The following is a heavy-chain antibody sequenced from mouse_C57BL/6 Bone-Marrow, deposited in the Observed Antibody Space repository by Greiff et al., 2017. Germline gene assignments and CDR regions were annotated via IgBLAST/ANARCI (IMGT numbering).Heavy chain of an antibody. CDR3: ARNRPYYGSSYWYFEV. D-gene: IGHD1-1*01. CDR1: GYTFTSYG. J-gene: IGHJ1*03. Sequence: QVQLQQSGAELARPGASVKLSCKASGYTFTSYGISWVKQRTGQGLEWIGEIYPRSGNTYYNEKFKGKATLTADKSSSTAYMELRSLTSEDSAVYFCARNRPYYGSSYWYFEVWGTGTTVTVAS. CDR2: IYPRSGNT. V-gene: IGHV1-81*01.